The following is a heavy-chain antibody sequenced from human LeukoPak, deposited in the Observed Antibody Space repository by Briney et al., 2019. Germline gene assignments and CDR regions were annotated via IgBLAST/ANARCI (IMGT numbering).Heavy chain of an antibody. Sequence: GGSLRLSCAASGFTFSSYAMSWVRQAPGKGLEWVSAISGSGGSTYYADSVKGRFTISRDNSKNTLYLQMNSLRAEDTAVYYCAKGGEFGRYCSSTSCLFDPWGQGTLVTVSS. V-gene: IGHV3-23*01. CDR3: AKGGEFGRYCSSTSCLFDP. D-gene: IGHD2-2*01. CDR1: GFTFSSYA. J-gene: IGHJ5*02. CDR2: ISGSGGST.